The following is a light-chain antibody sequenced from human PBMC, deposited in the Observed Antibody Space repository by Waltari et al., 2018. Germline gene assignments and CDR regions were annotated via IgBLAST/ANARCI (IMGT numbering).Light chain of an antibody. Sequence: SWRAGQTVSSYLVWNQQKPDQPPSLLIHDASNRATGTPARFRGSGSGTDFALTISSLDPEDFAVYCCPLRDNWPGTFGGGTKLEIK. J-gene: IGKJ4*01. V-gene: IGKV3-11*01. CDR2: DAS. CDR3: PLRDNWPGT. CDR1: QTVSSY.